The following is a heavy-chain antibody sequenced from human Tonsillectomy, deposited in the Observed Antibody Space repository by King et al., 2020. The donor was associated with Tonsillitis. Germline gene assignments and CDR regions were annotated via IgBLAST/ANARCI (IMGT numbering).Heavy chain of an antibody. CDR3: VFPTRYYDSRGYYGIFDY. D-gene: IGHD3-22*01. CDR1: GFSLSSGGVG. CDR2: IYWNDDK. Sequence: ITLKESGPTLVKPTQTLTLTCTLSGFSLSSGGVGVGWIRQPPGKALEWLALIYWNDDKRYSPSLKSRVTITKDTSKNQVVLKMTNMDPVDTATYYCVFPTRYYDSRGYYGIFDYWGQGTLVTVSS. J-gene: IGHJ4*02. V-gene: IGHV2-5*04.